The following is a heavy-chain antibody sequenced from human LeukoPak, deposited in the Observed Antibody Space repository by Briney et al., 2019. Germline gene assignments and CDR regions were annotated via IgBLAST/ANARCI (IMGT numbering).Heavy chain of an antibody. Sequence: PSETLSPTCAVYGGSFSGYYWSWIRQPPGKGLEWIGEINHSGSTNYNPSLKSRVTISVDTSKNQFSLKLSSVTAADTAVYYCARGIPIQLWFKAYYMDVWGKGTTITVSS. CDR1: GGSFSGYY. J-gene: IGHJ6*03. D-gene: IGHD5-18*01. CDR3: ARGIPIQLWFKAYYMDV. V-gene: IGHV4-34*01. CDR2: INHSGST.